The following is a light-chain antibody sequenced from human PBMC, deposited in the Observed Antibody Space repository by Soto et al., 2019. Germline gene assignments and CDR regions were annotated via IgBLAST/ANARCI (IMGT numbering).Light chain of an antibody. CDR2: AAS. CDR3: QQLNTSPVT. CDR1: QGVASY. Sequence: DIQLTQSPSFLSASVGDRVTITCRASQGVASYLAWYQQKPGKAPKLLIYAASTLQSGVPSRFSGSGSGTEFTLTISSLQPDDFATYFCQQLNTSPVTFGQGTKLEIK. J-gene: IGKJ2*01. V-gene: IGKV1-9*01.